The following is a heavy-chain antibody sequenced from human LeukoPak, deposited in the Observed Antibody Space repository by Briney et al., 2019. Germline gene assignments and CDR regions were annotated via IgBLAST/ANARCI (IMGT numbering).Heavy chain of an antibody. J-gene: IGHJ5*02. CDR2: ISYSGRT. CDR3: ARRPARRVWFDP. D-gene: IGHD2-2*01. Sequence: SETLSLTCTVSGSSISSSSYYWGWIRQPPGKGLEWIGTISYSGRTYYNPSLKSRVTISVDTSKNQFSLKLSSVTAADTAVYYCARRPARRVWFDPWGQGTLVTVSS. CDR1: GSSISSSSYY. V-gene: IGHV4-39*07.